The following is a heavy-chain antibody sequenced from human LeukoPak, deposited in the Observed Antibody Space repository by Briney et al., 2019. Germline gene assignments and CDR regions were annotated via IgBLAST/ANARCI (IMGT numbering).Heavy chain of an antibody. CDR2: ISWNSGSI. J-gene: IGHJ6*02. D-gene: IGHD6-13*01. Sequence: GGSLRLSCAASGFTFDDYAMHWVRQAPGKGLEWVSGISWNSGSIGYADSVKGRFTITRDNAKNSLYLQMNSLGAEDTALYYCARIAADYYYGMDVWGQGTTVTVSS. V-gene: IGHV3-9*01. CDR1: GFTFDDYA. CDR3: ARIAADYYYGMDV.